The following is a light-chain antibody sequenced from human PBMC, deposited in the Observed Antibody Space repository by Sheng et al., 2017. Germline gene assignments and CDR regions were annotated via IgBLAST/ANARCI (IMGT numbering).Light chain of an antibody. CDR1: HNINNY. Sequence: DIQMTQSPSSLSASVGDRVTITCQASHNINNYLNWYQQKPGRAPKLLIYDASNLKTGVPSRFSGSGSGTDFTFTISSLQPEDFATYYCQQYDNFLFTFGPGTKVDIK. V-gene: IGKV1-33*01. J-gene: IGKJ3*01. CDR2: DAS. CDR3: QQYDNFLFT.